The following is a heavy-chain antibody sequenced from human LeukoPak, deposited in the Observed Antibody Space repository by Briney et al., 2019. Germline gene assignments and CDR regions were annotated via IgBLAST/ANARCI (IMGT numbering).Heavy chain of an antibody. D-gene: IGHD2-15*01. CDR1: GYTFTSYY. Sequence: ASVKVSCKASGYTFTSYYMHWVRQAPGQGLEWMGIIKPSDGSTSYAQKFQGRVTMTRDMSTSTVYMEVNSLRSEDTAVYYCARDKEGYCSGGSCGGHYYYYYMDVWGKGTTVTVSS. J-gene: IGHJ6*03. V-gene: IGHV1-46*01. CDR3: ARDKEGYCSGGSCGGHYYYYYMDV. CDR2: IKPSDGST.